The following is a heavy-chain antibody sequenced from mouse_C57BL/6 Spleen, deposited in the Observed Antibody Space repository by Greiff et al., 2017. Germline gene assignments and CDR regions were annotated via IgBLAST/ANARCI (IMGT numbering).Heavy chain of an antibody. CDR1: GYTFTSYW. CDR2: INPNSGST. Sequence: QVQLQQPGAELVKPGASVKLSCKASGYTFTSYWMHWVKQRPGQGLEWIGMINPNSGSTNYNEKFKSKATLTVDKSSSKAYIQLSSLTSEDSAVYYCASYDSRSYWGQGTTLTVSA. D-gene: IGHD2-3*01. J-gene: IGHJ2*01. V-gene: IGHV1-64*01. CDR3: ASYDSRSY.